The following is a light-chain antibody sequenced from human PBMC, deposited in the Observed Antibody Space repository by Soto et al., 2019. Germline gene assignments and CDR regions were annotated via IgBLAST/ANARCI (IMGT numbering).Light chain of an antibody. CDR1: SSDVGGYNY. J-gene: IGLJ2*01. CDR2: DVS. V-gene: IGLV2-14*01. CDR3: SSYTSSSTLVV. Sequence: QSALTQPDSVSGSPGQSITISCTGTSSDVGGYNYVSWYQQHPGKAPKLMIYDVSHRPSGVSNRFSGSKSGNTASLTISGLQAEDEADYYCSSYTSSSTLVVFGGGTKLTVL.